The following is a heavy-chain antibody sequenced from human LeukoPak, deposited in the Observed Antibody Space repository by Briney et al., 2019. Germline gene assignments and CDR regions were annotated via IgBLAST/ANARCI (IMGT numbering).Heavy chain of an antibody. Sequence: ASVKVSCKASGGTFSSYAISWVRQAPGQGLEWMGGIIPIFGTANYAQKFQGRVTITADESTSTAYMELSSLRSEDTAVYYCARDRPSYYDFWSGPVGDAFDIWGQGTMVTVSS. D-gene: IGHD3-3*01. CDR1: GGTFSSYA. J-gene: IGHJ3*02. CDR2: IIPIFGTA. V-gene: IGHV1-69*13. CDR3: ARDRPSYYDFWSGPVGDAFDI.